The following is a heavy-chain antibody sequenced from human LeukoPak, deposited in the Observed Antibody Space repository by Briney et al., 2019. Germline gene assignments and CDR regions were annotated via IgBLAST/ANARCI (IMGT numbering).Heavy chain of an antibody. V-gene: IGHV3-43*01. CDR3: AKDIGDSVGYNYFDS. J-gene: IGHJ4*02. CDR2: ISWHGSTT. Sequence: GGSLRLSCAASGFTFDDYTMHWVRQAPGKGLEWVSLISWHGSTTKYADSVKGRFTISRDNLKNSLSLQMNSLRPEDTALYYCAKDIGDSVGYNYFDSWGQGTLVTVSS. CDR1: GFTFDDYT. D-gene: IGHD3-22*01.